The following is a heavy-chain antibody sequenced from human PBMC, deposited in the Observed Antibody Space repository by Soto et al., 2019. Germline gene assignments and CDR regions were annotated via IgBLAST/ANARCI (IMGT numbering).Heavy chain of an antibody. D-gene: IGHD6-13*01. CDR1: GYTFTAYY. J-gene: IGHJ3*02. CDR3: ARARGSNWYYALDI. V-gene: IGHV1-2*04. CDR2: INPSSGGT. Sequence: QVQLVQSGVEVKEPGASVKVSCKASGYTFTAYYIHWVRQAPGQGLEWMGWINPSSGGTGYAQMFQVWVTMTRDTSINTVYMELSRLTSADTAMYYCARARGSNWYYALDIWGQGTALTVSP.